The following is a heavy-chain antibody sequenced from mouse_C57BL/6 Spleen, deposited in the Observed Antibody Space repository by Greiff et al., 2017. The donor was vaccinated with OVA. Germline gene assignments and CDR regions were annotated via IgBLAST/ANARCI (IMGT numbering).Heavy chain of an antibody. V-gene: IGHV14-1*01. CDR3: TTGSSGPYYFGY. J-gene: IGHJ2*01. D-gene: IGHD3-1*01. CDR1: GFNIKDYY. Sequence: EVQLQQSGAELVRPGASVKLSCTASGFNIKDYYMYWVKQRPEQGLEWIGKIDLEDGDTEYAPKFQGKATMTADTSSNTAYLQLSSLTSEDTAVYCCTTGSSGPYYFGYWGQSTTLTVSS. CDR2: IDLEDGDT.